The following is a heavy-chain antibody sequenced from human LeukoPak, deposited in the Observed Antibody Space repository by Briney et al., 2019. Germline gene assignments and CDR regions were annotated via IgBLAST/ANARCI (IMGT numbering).Heavy chain of an antibody. J-gene: IGHJ4*02. D-gene: IGHD3-9*01. V-gene: IGHV3-23*01. CDR3: AKYDILTGSI. CDR1: GFTFSSYG. CDR2: ISGSGGST. Sequence: PGGSLRLSCAASGFTFSSYGMSWVRQAPGKGLEWVSAISGSGGSTYYADSVKGRFTLSRDNSKNTLYLQMNSLRAEDTAVYYCAKYDILTGSIWGQGTLVTVSS.